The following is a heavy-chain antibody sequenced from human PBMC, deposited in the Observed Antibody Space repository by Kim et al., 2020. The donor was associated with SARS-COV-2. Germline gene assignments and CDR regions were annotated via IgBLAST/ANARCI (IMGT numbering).Heavy chain of an antibody. J-gene: IGHJ6*02. V-gene: IGHV3-20*01. CDR3: ARDHHMKGWELLGLDYYYGMDV. D-gene: IGHD1-26*01. CDR2: INWNGGST. Sequence: GGSLRLSCAASGFTFDDYGMSWVRQAPGKGLEWVSGINWNGGSTGYADSVKGRFTISRDNAKNSLYLQMNSLRAEDTALYHCARDHHMKGWELLGLDYYYGMDVWGQGTTVTVSS. CDR1: GFTFDDYG.